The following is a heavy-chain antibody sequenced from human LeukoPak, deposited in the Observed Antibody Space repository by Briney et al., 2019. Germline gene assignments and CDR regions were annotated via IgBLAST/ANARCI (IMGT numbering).Heavy chain of an antibody. D-gene: IGHD1-1*01. J-gene: IGHJ6*02. Sequence: ASVTVSCKASGYTFTSYDINWVRQATGRGLEWMGWMNPNSGNTGYAQKFQGRVTMTRNTSISTAYMELSSLRSEDTAVYYCARVGIRHGMDVWGQGTTVTVSS. V-gene: IGHV1-8*01. CDR3: ARVGIRHGMDV. CDR2: MNPNSGNT. CDR1: GYTFTSYD.